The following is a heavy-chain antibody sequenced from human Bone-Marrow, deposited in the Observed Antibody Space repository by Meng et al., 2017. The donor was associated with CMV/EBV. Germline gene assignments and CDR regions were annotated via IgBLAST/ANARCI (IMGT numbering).Heavy chain of an antibody. Sequence: SGGSLNSHYWPWIRQPPGKGLEWIGEINDSGSTNYNPSLKSRVTISVDTSKNQFSLELRSVTAADTAVYYCARPAGYSSSWYWFEPWGQGTLVTVSS. CDR1: GGSLNSHY. CDR2: INDSGST. J-gene: IGHJ5*02. V-gene: IGHV4-34*01. CDR3: ARPAGYSSSWYWFEP. D-gene: IGHD6-13*01.